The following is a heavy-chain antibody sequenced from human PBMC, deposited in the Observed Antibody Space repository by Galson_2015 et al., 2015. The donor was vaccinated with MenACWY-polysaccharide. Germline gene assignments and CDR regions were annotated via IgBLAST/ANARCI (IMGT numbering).Heavy chain of an antibody. CDR1: GFSFSTYN. CDR3: AREGPTYGMDV. J-gene: IGHJ6*02. Sequence: SLRLSCAGSGFSFSTYNMNWVRQAPGKGLEWLSYITSSSTTTYYADSVKGRLTTSRDNAKNSLYLQMNSLRAEDTAVYYCAREGPTYGMDVWGQGTTVAVSS. V-gene: IGHV3-48*01. D-gene: IGHD1-1*01. CDR2: ITSSSTTT.